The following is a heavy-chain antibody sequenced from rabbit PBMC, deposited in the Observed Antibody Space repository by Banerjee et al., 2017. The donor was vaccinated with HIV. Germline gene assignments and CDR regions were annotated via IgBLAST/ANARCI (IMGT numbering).Heavy chain of an antibody. V-gene: IGHV1S40*01. D-gene: IGHD8-1*01. J-gene: IGHJ6*01. Sequence: KGLEWIACINVGGGSTDYASWAKGRFTISKTSSTTVTLQMTSLTAADTATYFCARDTASSFSSYGMDLRGPGTLVTVS. CDR2: INVGGGST. CDR3: ARDTASSFSSYGMDL.